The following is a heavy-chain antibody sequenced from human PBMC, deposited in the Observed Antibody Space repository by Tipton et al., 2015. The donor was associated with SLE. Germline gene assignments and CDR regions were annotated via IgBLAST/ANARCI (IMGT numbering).Heavy chain of an antibody. V-gene: IGHV4-34*01. CDR1: GGSISSHY. J-gene: IGHJ5*02. CDR2: INHSGST. CDR3: ASGGSVILEGLKRPSWFDP. Sequence: TLSLTCTVSGGSISSHYCSWIRQPPGKGLEWIGEINHSGSTNYNPSLRSRVTISVDTSKNQFSLKLSSVTAADTAVYYCASGGSVILEGLKRPSWFDPWGQGTLVTVSS. D-gene: IGHD3-3*01.